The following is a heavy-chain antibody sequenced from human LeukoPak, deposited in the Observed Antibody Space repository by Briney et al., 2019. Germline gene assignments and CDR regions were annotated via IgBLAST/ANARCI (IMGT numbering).Heavy chain of an antibody. Sequence: GGSLRLSCAASGFTVSSNYMSWVRQAPGKGLEWGSVIYTGGSTYYADSVKGRFTISRDNSKNTLYLQMNSLRSEDTAVYYCARDWGYCSSTSCHLFDYWGQGTLVTVSS. D-gene: IGHD2-2*01. CDR1: GFTVSSNY. V-gene: IGHV3-53*01. CDR2: IYTGGST. CDR3: ARDWGYCSSTSCHLFDY. J-gene: IGHJ4*02.